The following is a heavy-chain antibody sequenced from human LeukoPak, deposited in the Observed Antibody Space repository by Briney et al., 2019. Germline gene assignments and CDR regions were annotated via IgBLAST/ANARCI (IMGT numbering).Heavy chain of an antibody. CDR1: GYTFASYY. Sequence: ASVKVSCKASGYTFASYYMHWVRQAPGQALEWMGIINPSGFSTRYAQRFQGRVTMTRDTSTSTVYMELRSLRSEDTAVYYCARDKNGVAFSSSCFDYWGQGTLVTVSS. V-gene: IGHV1-46*01. J-gene: IGHJ4*02. CDR2: INPSGFST. D-gene: IGHD6-13*01. CDR3: ARDKNGVAFSSSCFDY.